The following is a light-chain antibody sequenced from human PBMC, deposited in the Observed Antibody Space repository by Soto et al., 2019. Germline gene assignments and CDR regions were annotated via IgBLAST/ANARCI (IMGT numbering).Light chain of an antibody. CDR2: GAS. CDR3: QQYGSTPRT. CDR1: QSVSSSN. Sequence: EIVLAQSPGTQSLSPGERATLSCRASQSVSSSNLAWYQQKPGQAPRLLIYGASSRATGIPDRFSGSGSGTDFTLTISRLESEDFAVYYCQQYGSTPRTFGQGTKVEIK. J-gene: IGKJ1*01. V-gene: IGKV3-20*01.